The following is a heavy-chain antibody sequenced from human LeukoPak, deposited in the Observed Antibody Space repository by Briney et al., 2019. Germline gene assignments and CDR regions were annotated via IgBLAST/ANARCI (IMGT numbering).Heavy chain of an antibody. CDR2: IYYSGST. CDR3: ARHPPDYGDYVGIDY. Sequence: SETLSLTCTVSGGSISSSGYYWGWIRQPPGKGLEWIGSIYYSGSTYYNPSLKSRVTISVDTSKNQFSLKLSSVTAADTAVYYCARHPPDYGDYVGIDYWGQGTLVTVSS. D-gene: IGHD4-17*01. V-gene: IGHV4-39*01. CDR1: GGSISSSGYY. J-gene: IGHJ4*02.